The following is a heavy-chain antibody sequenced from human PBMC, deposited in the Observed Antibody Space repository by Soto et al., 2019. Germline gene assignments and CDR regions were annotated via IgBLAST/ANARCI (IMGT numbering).Heavy chain of an antibody. V-gene: IGHV4-34*01. CDR3: ARGLLKEAARPLDY. Sequence: ASETLSLTCAVYGGSFSGYYWSWIRQPPGKGLEWIGEINHSGSTNYNPPLKSRVTISVDTSKNQFSLKLSSVTAADTAVYYCARGLLKEAARPLDYWGQGTLVTVSS. J-gene: IGHJ4*02. CDR1: GGSFSGYY. D-gene: IGHD6-6*01. CDR2: INHSGST.